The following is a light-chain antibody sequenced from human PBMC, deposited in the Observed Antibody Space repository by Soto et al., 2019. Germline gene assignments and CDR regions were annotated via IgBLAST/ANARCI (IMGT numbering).Light chain of an antibody. J-gene: IGLJ1*01. Sequence: QSVLTQPPSASGSPGQSVTISCTGTSIDVGANNYVSWYQQHPGKAPKLIIYEVTKRPSGVPDRFSGSKSGNTASLTVSGLQAEDEADYYCSSYAGANRVFGTGTKLTVL. CDR1: SIDVGANNY. CDR2: EVT. V-gene: IGLV2-8*01. CDR3: SSYAGANRV.